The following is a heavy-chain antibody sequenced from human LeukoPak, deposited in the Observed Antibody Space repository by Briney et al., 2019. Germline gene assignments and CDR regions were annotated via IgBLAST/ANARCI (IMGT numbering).Heavy chain of an antibody. D-gene: IGHD3-10*01. CDR2: ISGSGGST. CDR1: GFTFSSYA. Sequence: PGGSLRLSCAASGFTFSSYAMSWVRQTPGKGLEWVSAISGSGGSTYYADSVKGRFTISRDNAKNSLYLQMNSLRAEDTAVYYCAREYYYGSGSSFDYWGQGTLVTVSS. CDR3: AREYYYGSGSSFDY. J-gene: IGHJ4*02. V-gene: IGHV3-23*01.